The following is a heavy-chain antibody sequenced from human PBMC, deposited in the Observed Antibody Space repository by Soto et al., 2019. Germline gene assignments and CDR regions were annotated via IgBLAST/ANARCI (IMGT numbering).Heavy chain of an antibody. CDR2: ISSDGSST. Sequence: EVQLVESGGGSVQPGGSLRLSCEASGFTFSSYWMHWVRQSPGKGLVWVSRISSDGSSTSYGDSVKGRFTVSRDKAKNTLYLQMSSLRAEDTAIYYCASRGAVTGLQYWGQGSLVSVSS. D-gene: IGHD6-19*01. CDR3: ASRGAVTGLQY. J-gene: IGHJ4*02. V-gene: IGHV3-74*02. CDR1: GFTFSSYW.